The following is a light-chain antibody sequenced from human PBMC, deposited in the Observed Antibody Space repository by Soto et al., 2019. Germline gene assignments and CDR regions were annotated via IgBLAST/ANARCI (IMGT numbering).Light chain of an antibody. CDR2: AAS. Sequence: DIQMTQSPSSLSASVGDRVTITCRASQGIANYLAWYQQKPGKVPKLLIYAASTLEPGVPSRFSGSGFGTDFTLSISSLQPEDFATYYCQQYDNLPYTFGQGTKLEIK. J-gene: IGKJ2*01. CDR3: QQYDNLPYT. CDR1: QGIANY. V-gene: IGKV1-27*01.